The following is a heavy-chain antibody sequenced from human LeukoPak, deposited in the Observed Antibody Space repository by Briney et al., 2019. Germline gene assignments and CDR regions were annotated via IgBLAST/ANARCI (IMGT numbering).Heavy chain of an antibody. CDR2: ISSSSSYI. J-gene: IGHJ4*02. CDR3: ARYNGGVTPDY. Sequence: PGGSLRLSCAASGFTFSSYSMNWVRQAPGKGLAWVSSISSSSSYIYYADSVKGRFTISRDNAKNSLYLQMNSLRAEDTAVYYCARYNGGVTPDYWGQGTLVTVSS. D-gene: IGHD1-1*01. CDR1: GFTFSSYS. V-gene: IGHV3-21*01.